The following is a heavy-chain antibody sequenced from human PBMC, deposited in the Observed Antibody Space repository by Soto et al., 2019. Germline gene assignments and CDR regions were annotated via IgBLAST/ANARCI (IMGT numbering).Heavy chain of an antibody. CDR2: ISAYNGNT. CDR3: ARSPDYYDSSGYYYWWFDP. Sequence: ASVKVSCKASGYTFTSYGLSRVRQAPGQGLEWMGWISAYNGNTNYAQKQQGRVTMTTDTTTSTVYMELRSLRSDDTAVYYCARSPDYYDSSGYYYWWFDPWGQGTLVTVSS. D-gene: IGHD3-22*01. CDR1: GYTFTSYG. V-gene: IGHV1-18*01. J-gene: IGHJ5*02.